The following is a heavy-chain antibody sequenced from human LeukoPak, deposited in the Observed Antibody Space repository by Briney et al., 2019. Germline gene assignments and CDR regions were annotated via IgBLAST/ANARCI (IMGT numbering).Heavy chain of an antibody. D-gene: IGHD3-10*02. Sequence: GGSLRLSCAASGFTFSSYEMNWVRQAPGKGLEGVSYISCSGSTIYYADSVKGRFTISRDNAKHSLYLQMNSLRAEDTDVYYCAELGITMIGGVWGKRATVTMSS. V-gene: IGHV3-48*03. CDR1: GFTFSSYE. J-gene: IGHJ6*01. CDR3: AELGITMIGGV. CDR2: ISCSGSTI.